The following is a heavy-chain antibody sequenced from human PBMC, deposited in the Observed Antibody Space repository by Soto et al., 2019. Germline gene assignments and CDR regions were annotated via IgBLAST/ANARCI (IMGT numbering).Heavy chain of an antibody. CDR1: GFTVSNNY. Sequence: EVQLVESGGGLIQPGGSLRLSCAVSGFTVSNNYMSWVRQAPGKGLEGVSVIYSGGYTAYGDSVKGRFTISRDNSKNTLYLKMNSRGPAAPAVYSCAADPGGGGYWGQGTLVTVSS. CDR2: IYSGGYT. V-gene: IGHV3-53*01. J-gene: IGHJ4*02. D-gene: IGHD3-10*01. CDR3: AADPGGGGY.